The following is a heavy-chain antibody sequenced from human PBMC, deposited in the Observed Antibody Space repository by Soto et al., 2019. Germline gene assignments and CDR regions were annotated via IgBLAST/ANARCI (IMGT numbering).Heavy chain of an antibody. J-gene: IGHJ4*02. CDR3: ARWVLILEEFDY. CDR2: VYYSGST. CDR1: GGSISSNSYY. D-gene: IGHD2-21*01. V-gene: IGHV4-39*01. Sequence: SETLSLTCTVSGGSISSNSYYWGWIRQPPGKGLEWIGSVYYSGSTYYNPSLKSRVTISVDTSKNQFSLKLSSVTAADTAVYYCARWVLILEEFDYWGQGTLVTVSS.